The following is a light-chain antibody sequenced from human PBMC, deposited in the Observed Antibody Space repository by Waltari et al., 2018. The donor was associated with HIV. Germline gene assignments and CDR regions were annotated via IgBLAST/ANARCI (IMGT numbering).Light chain of an antibody. Sequence: QSVLTQPPSVSGAPGQRVTSSCPGSSSNIGAGYDFHWFQQLPGTAPKLLIYGNTNRPSGVPDRFSGSKSGTSASLAITGLQAEDEGDYYCQSYDSGLSAYVFGTGTKVTVL. CDR1: SSNIGAGYD. CDR3: QSYDSGLSAYV. J-gene: IGLJ1*01. V-gene: IGLV1-40*01. CDR2: GNT.